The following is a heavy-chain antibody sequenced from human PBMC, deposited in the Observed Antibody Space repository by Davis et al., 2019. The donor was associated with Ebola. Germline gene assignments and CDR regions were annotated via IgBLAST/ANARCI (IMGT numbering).Heavy chain of an antibody. V-gene: IGHV4-34*01. CDR3: ARRKGLYYYYGMDV. CDR2: ISYSGST. J-gene: IGHJ6*04. Sequence: SETLSLTCAVYGGSFSGYYWGWIRQPPGKGLEWIGSISYSGSTFYNPSLKSRVTISVDRSKNHFSLKLSSVTAADTAVYYCARRKGLYYYYGMDVWGKGTTVTVSS. CDR1: GGSFSGYY. D-gene: IGHD3-16*01.